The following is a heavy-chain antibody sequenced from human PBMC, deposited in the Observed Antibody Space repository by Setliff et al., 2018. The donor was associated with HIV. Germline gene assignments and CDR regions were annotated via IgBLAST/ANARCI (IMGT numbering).Heavy chain of an antibody. J-gene: IGHJ4*02. CDR1: GFTFSGSA. Sequence: GESLRLSCAASGFTFSGSAVHWVRQASGRGLGWVGRIRNKGNSYATTYAASVKGRFTISRDDSKNTAYLQMDRLRTEDTAVYYCTRHETTAYWGQGTLVTVSS. CDR2: IRNKGNSYAT. CDR3: TRHETTAY. V-gene: IGHV3-73*01. D-gene: IGHD4-17*01.